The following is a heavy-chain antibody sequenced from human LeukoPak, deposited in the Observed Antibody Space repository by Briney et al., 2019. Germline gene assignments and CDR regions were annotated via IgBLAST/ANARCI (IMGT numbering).Heavy chain of an antibody. D-gene: IGHD3-22*01. Sequence: PGGSLRLSCAASGFTLSSYAISWVRQAPGKGLEWVSAISGSGGSTYYADSVKGRFTISRDNSKNTLYLQINSLRAEDTAVYQCAKGRYYHDNSDAFEIWGQGTMVTVSS. V-gene: IGHV3-23*01. CDR1: GFTLSSYA. CDR3: AKGRYYHDNSDAFEI. CDR2: ISGSGGST. J-gene: IGHJ3*02.